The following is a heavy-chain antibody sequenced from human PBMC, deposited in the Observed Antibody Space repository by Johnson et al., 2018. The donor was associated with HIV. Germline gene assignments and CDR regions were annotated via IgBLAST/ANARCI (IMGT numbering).Heavy chain of an antibody. CDR3: AKAFLIPTGGTFGFDF. V-gene: IGHV3-53*01. D-gene: IGHD2-8*02. CDR2: SWNSGSI. J-gene: IGHJ3*01. CDR1: GFTVSSNY. Sequence: EVQLVESGGGLIQPGGSLRLSCAASGFTVSSNYMSWVRQTPGKGLEWVSGISWNSGSIGYADSVKGRFTISRDNAKKSLYLQMNSLRVEDTAVYFCAKAFLIPTGGTFGFDFWGQGTMVTVSS.